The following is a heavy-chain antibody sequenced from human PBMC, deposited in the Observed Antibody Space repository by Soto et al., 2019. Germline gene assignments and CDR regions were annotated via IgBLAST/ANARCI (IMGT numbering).Heavy chain of an antibody. CDR1: GYTFTTYY. J-gene: IGHJ4*02. CDR2: INPSGGST. CDR3: ARDHRTGYYFDY. Sequence: ASVKVSCKAFGYTFTTYYIHWVRQAPGQGLEWMGIINPSGGSTTYAQSFQGRVTMTRDTSTSTVYMELSSLRSEDTAVYYCARDHRTGYYFDYWGQGTLVTVSS. V-gene: IGHV1-46*01.